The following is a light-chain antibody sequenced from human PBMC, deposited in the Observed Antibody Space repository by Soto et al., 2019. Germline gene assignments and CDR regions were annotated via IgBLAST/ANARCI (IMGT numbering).Light chain of an antibody. J-gene: IGKJ5*01. CDR1: QNSVNW. Sequence: DIQMTQSPATLSPSVGDRVTITFRASQNSVNWLAWYQQKPGKAPKILIYGASTLESGVPPRFSGSGSGTEFTLNVPNLQPDDFVTSYCLNYNTFSATFGQGTRLE. CDR3: LNYNTFSAT. V-gene: IGKV1-5*01. CDR2: GAS.